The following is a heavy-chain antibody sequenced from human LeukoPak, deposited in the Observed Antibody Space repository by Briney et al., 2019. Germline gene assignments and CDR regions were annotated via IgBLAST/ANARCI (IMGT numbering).Heavy chain of an antibody. CDR2: INHSGST. J-gene: IGHJ4*02. CDR3: ARLEVVTPPYYFDY. CDR1: GGSFSGYY. D-gene: IGHD4-23*01. V-gene: IGHV4-34*01. Sequence: SETLSLTCAVYGGSFSGYYWSWIRQPPGKGLEWIGEINHSGSTNYNPSLKSRVTTSVDTSKNQFSLKLSSVTAADTAVYYCARLEVVTPPYYFDYWGQGTLVTVSS.